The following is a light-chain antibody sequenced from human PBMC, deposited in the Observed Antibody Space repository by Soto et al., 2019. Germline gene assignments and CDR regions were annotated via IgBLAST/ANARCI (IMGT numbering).Light chain of an antibody. CDR1: SSDVGGYKY. V-gene: IGLV2-14*01. Sequence: QSVLTQPASVSGSPGQSITISCAGTSSDVGGYKYVSRYQQNPGKAPKLIIYEVSSRPSGVSNRFSGSKSGNTASLTISGLQAEDEADYYCSSYTSTSTLYVFGSGTKVTVL. CDR2: EVS. J-gene: IGLJ1*01. CDR3: SSYTSTSTLYV.